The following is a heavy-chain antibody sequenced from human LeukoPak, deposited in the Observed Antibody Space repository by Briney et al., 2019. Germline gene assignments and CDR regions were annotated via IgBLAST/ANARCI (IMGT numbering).Heavy chain of an antibody. CDR1: GFTFSSYA. CDR3: AKGRCSRTICSFEN. V-gene: IGHV3-23*01. CDR2: ITDSGGTT. J-gene: IGHJ4*02. Sequence: GASLRLSCAASGFTFSSYAMNWVRQAPGKGLEWVSTITDSGGTTFYADSVKGRFTISRDNYKTTLYLQMNSLRAEDTALYYCAKGRCSRTICSFENWGQGTLVTVSS. D-gene: IGHD2-2*01.